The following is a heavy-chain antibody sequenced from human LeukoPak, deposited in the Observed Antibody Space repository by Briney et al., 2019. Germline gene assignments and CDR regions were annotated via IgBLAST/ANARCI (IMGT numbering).Heavy chain of an antibody. CDR1: GFTFSNYA. CDR2: INSNGGST. V-gene: IGHV3-64*01. D-gene: IGHD1-26*01. CDR3: ARAAVGAFFGYYYYMDV. Sequence: GGSLTLSCAASGFTFSNYAMHWVRQAPGKGLEYVSAINSNGGSTYYANSVKGRFTISRDNSKNTLYLQMGSLRAEDMAVYYCARAAVGAFFGYYYYMDVWGKGTTVTVSS. J-gene: IGHJ6*03.